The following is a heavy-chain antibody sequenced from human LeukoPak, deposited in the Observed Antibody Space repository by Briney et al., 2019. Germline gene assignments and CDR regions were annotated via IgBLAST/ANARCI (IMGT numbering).Heavy chain of an antibody. CDR2: IFYSGRT. J-gene: IGHJ4*02. D-gene: IGHD2-15*01. CDR1: GGSISSYY. V-gene: IGHV4-59*08. CDR3: ARSGGWNYFDY. Sequence: SETLSLTCSVSGGSISSYYWSWIRQPPGKGLEWFGFIFYSGRTNYNPSLKSRVTMSVDTSKNQFSLKLSSVTAADTAVYYCARSGGWNYFDYWGQGTLVTVSS.